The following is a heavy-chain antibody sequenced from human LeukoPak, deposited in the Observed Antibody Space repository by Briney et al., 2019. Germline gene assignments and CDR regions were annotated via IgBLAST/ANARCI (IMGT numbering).Heavy chain of an antibody. CDR1: GGSISSYY. CDR3: ARAPITMVSYYYGMDV. CDR2: IYYSGST. D-gene: IGHD3-10*01. V-gene: IGHV4-59*01. J-gene: IGHJ6*02. Sequence: PSETLSLTCTVSGGSISSYYWSCIRQPPGKGLEWIGYIYYSGSTNYNPSLKSRVTISVDTSKNQFSLKLSSVTAADTAVYYCARAPITMVSYYYGMDVWGQGTTVTVSS.